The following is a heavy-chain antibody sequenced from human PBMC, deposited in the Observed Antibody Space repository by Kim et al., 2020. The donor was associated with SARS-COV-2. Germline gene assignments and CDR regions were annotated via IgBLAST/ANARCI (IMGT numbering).Heavy chain of an antibody. Sequence: DSVKDRFTISRYKAKSSLYLQMNSLRDEDTAVYYCARVPYSSSTDWYFDLWGRGTLVTVSS. D-gene: IGHD6-13*01. J-gene: IGHJ2*01. CDR3: ARVPYSSSTDWYFDL. V-gene: IGHV3-48*02.